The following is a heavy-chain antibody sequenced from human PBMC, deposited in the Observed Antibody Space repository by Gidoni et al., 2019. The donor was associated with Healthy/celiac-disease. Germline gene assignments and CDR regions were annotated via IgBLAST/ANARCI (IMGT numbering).Heavy chain of an antibody. CDR1: GGPISSGSYY. V-gene: IGHV4-61*02. D-gene: IGHD3-10*01. CDR2: IYTSGST. CDR3: VLSRRGGPSYGMDV. Sequence: QVQLQESGPGLVKPSQTLSLTCTVSGGPISSGSYYWSWIRQPAGKGLEWIGRIYTSGSTNYNPSLKSRVTISVDTSKNQFSLKLSSVTAADTAVYYCVLSRRGGPSYGMDVWGQGTTVTVSS. J-gene: IGHJ6*02.